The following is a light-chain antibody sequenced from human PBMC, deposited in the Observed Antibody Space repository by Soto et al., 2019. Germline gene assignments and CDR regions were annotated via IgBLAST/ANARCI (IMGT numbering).Light chain of an antibody. CDR3: QSYDSSLSGVV. V-gene: IGLV1-40*01. CDR1: SSNIGAGYD. CDR2: GNS. J-gene: IGLJ2*01. Sequence: QPVLTQPLSVSGAPGQRVTISCTGSSSNIGAGYDVHWYQQLPGTAPKLLIYGNSNRPSGVPDRFSGSKSGTSASLAITGLQAEDEADYYCQSYDSSLSGVVFGGGTKLTVL.